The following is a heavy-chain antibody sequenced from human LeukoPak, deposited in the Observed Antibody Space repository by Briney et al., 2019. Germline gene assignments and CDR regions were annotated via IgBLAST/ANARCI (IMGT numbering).Heavy chain of an antibody. Sequence: SVKVSCKASGGTFSSYAISWVRQAPGQGLEWMGRIIPIFGTANYAQKFQGRVTITTDESTSTAYMEQSSLRSEDTAVYYCARGAGSSWYMDYFDYWGQGTLVTVSS. D-gene: IGHD6-13*01. CDR1: GGTFSSYA. CDR3: ARGAGSSWYMDYFDY. CDR2: IIPIFGTA. V-gene: IGHV1-69*05. J-gene: IGHJ4*02.